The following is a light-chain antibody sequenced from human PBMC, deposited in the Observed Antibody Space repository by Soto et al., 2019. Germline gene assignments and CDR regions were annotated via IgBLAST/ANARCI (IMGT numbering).Light chain of an antibody. CDR2: GAS. CDR1: QSVSSSY. V-gene: IGKV3-20*01. CDR3: QQYGSSLHT. J-gene: IGKJ2*01. Sequence: EIVLTQSPGTLSLSPGERATLSCRASQSVSSSYLAWYQQKPGQAPRLLIYGASSRATGIPDRFCGSGSGTDFTLTISRLEPDDFALYYCQQYGSSLHTFGLWTKLEIK.